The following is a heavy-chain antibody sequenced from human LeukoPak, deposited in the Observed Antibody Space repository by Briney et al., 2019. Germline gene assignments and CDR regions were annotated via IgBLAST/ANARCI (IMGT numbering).Heavy chain of an antibody. CDR2: ISAYNGNT. D-gene: IGHD3-3*01. CDR1: GYTFTSYG. V-gene: IGHV1-18*01. Sequence: ASVKVSCKASGYTFTSYGISWVRQAPGQGLEWMGWISAYNGNTNYAQRLQGRVTMTTDTSTSTAYMELRSLRSDDTAVYYCASFGFYDFWKGYNSPSSYYVMDVWGQGTTVTVSS. J-gene: IGHJ6*02. CDR3: ASFGFYDFWKGYNSPSSYYVMDV.